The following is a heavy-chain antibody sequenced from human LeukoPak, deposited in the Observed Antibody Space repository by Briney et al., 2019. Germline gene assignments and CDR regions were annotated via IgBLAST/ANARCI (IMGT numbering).Heavy chain of an antibody. J-gene: IGHJ3*02. Sequence: ASVKVSWKASGYTFTSYYMHWVRQAPGQGLEWMGIINPSGGSTSYAQKFQGRVTMTRDTSTSTVYMELSSLRSEYTAVYYCARAKIFGVVIDAFDIWGQGTMVTVSS. D-gene: IGHD3-3*01. CDR2: INPSGGST. CDR3: ARAKIFGVVIDAFDI. V-gene: IGHV1-46*03. CDR1: GYTFTSYY.